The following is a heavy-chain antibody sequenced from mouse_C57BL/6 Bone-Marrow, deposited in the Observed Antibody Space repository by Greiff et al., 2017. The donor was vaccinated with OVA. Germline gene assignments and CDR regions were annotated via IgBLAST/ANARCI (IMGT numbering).Heavy chain of an antibody. CDR1: GFTFSSYA. Sequence: EVKVVESGGGLVKPGGSLKLSCAASGFTFSSYAMSWVRQTPEKRLEWVATISDGGSYTYYPDNVKGRFTISRDNAKNNLYLQMSHLKSEDTAIYYCARDYGSSSGFAYWGQGTLVTVSA. J-gene: IGHJ3*01. D-gene: IGHD1-1*01. CDR2: ISDGGSYT. V-gene: IGHV5-4*01. CDR3: ARDYGSSSGFAY.